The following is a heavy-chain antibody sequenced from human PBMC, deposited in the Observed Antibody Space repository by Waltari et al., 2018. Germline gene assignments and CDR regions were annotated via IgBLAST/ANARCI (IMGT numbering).Heavy chain of an antibody. CDR1: GYTFTGYY. J-gene: IGHJ4*02. Sequence: QVQLVQSGAEVKKPGASVKVSCKASGYTFTGYYMHWVRQAPGQGLEWMGWINPNSGGTNYAQKFQGRVTMTRDTSISTAYMELSRLRSDDTAVYYCARADYGIFGVVTSPLVDYWGQGTLVTVSS. V-gene: IGHV1-2*02. CDR2: INPNSGGT. CDR3: ARADYGIFGVVTSPLVDY. D-gene: IGHD3-3*01.